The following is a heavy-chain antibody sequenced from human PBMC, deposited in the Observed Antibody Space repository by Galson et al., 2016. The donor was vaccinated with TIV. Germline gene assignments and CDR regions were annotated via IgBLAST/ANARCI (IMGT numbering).Heavy chain of an antibody. CDR3: ARDRYYDASGYYFYYYGMDV. J-gene: IGHJ6*02. D-gene: IGHD3-3*01. Sequence: SLRLSCAASGFIVNNNQMSWVRQAPGKGLEWISVIYSDGRPYYANSVAGRFTISRGDSKNTLYLQMTSLSAEDTAVYYCARDRYYDASGYYFYYYGMDVWGQGTTVTVSS. CDR1: GFIVNNNQ. V-gene: IGHV3-53*01. CDR2: IYSDGRP.